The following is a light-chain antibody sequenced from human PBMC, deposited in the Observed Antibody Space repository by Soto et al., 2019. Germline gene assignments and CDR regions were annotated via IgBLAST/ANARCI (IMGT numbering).Light chain of an antibody. V-gene: IGLV1-44*01. CDR2: TNT. CDR1: SSNVGGNP. CDR3: ASWDESLNGPV. J-gene: IGLJ1*01. Sequence: QSVLTQPPSASGTPGQRVTISCSGSSSNVGGNPVNWYQHVPTTAPKLLIYTNTQRPSGVPDRFSGSKSGTSASLDISGLQSEDEADYYCASWDESLNGPVFGTGTKVTV.